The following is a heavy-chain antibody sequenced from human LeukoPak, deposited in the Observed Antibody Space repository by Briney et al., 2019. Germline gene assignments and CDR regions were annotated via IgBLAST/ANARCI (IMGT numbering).Heavy chain of an antibody. J-gene: IGHJ4*02. D-gene: IGHD5-12*01. Sequence: PGRSLRLSCAASGFTFSSYAMYWVRQAPGKGLEWVAVISYDGSDKFYADSVKGRFTISRDSSKNTLYLQMNSLRPEDTAVHYCARARPSMWIDYWGQGTLVTVSS. V-gene: IGHV3-30*04. CDR2: ISYDGSDK. CDR3: ARARPSMWIDY. CDR1: GFTFSSYA.